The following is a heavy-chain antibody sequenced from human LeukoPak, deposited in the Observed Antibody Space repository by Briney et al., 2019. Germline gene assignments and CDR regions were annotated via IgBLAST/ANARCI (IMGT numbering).Heavy chain of an antibody. CDR3: ARGARATQYGSGSYYNH. CDR2: INTNTGNP. J-gene: IGHJ5*02. V-gene: IGHV7-4-1*02. Sequence: ASVTVSCKASGYSFTNYAMNWVRQAPGQGLEWMGWINTNTGNPTYAQGFTGRFVFSLDTSVSTAYLQISSLKAEDTAVYYCARGARATQYGSGSYYNHWGQGTLVTVSS. D-gene: IGHD3-10*01. CDR1: GYSFTNYA.